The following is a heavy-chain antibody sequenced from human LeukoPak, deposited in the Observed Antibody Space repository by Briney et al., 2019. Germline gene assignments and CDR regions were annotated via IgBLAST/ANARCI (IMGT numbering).Heavy chain of an antibody. Sequence: GGSLRLSCAASGFTFGSYAMSWVRQAPGKGLEWVSAISGSGGSTYYADSVKGRFTISRDNSKNTLYLQMNSLRAEDTAVYYCAKTLWYQLYYFDYWGQGTLVTVSS. CDR3: AKTLWYQLYYFDY. V-gene: IGHV3-23*01. D-gene: IGHD2-2*01. CDR1: GFTFGSYA. J-gene: IGHJ4*02. CDR2: ISGSGGST.